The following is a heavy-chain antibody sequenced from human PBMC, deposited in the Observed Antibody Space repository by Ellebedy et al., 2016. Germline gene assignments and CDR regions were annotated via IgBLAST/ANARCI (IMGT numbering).Heavy chain of an antibody. CDR1: GFTFRSFG. Sequence: GGSLRLSXAASGFTFRSFGMHWVRQAPGKGLEWVAIIWYDGSNNYYADSVKARFTITRDNSKNTLYLQVNSLRAEDTAVYYCARAGTTVTHRGAFDYWGQGTLVTVSS. V-gene: IGHV3-33*01. CDR3: ARAGTTVTHRGAFDY. J-gene: IGHJ4*02. D-gene: IGHD4-17*01. CDR2: IWYDGSNN.